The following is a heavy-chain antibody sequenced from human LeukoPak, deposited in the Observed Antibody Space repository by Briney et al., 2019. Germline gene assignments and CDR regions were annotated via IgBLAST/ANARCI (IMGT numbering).Heavy chain of an antibody. CDR1: GFTFSIYW. CDR2: IKQDGTEK. D-gene: IGHD2-15*01. V-gene: IGHV3-7*01. J-gene: IGHJ4*02. CDR3: TRDTGCPGGTCYSFYDY. Sequence: GGSLRLSCAASGFTFSIYWMTWVRQAPGKGLEWVANIKQDGTEKYYVDSVKGRFTISRDNAENSLYLQMNSLRAEDTAVYYCTRDTGCPGGTCYSFYDYWGQGTLVTVSS.